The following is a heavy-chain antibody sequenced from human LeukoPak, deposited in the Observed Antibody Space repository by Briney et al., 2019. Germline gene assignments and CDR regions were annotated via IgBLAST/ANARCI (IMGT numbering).Heavy chain of an antibody. CDR2: MRTSAGTI. D-gene: IGHD2-2*01. V-gene: IGHV3-11*04. J-gene: IGHJ2*01. CDR3: ARRRWYQLPSDWYLDL. CDR1: GFTFSDYY. Sequence: GGSLRLSCAASGFTFSDYYMSWIRQAPGKGLEWVSYMRTSAGTIYYADSVKGRFTISRDNAKNSLYLQMNSLRAEDTAVYYCARRRWYQLPSDWYLDLWGRGTLVTVSS.